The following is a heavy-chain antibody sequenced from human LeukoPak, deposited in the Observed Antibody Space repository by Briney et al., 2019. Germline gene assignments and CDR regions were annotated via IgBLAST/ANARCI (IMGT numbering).Heavy chain of an antibody. V-gene: IGHV3-23*01. Sequence: GGSLRLSCAASGLTFSSYAMSWVRQAPGKGLEWVSAISGSGGSTYYADSVKGRFTISRDNSKNTLYLQMNSLRAEDTAVYYCAKVQWLVRDFDYWGQGTLVTVSS. CDR1: GLTFSSYA. CDR3: AKVQWLVRDFDY. D-gene: IGHD6-19*01. CDR2: ISGSGGST. J-gene: IGHJ4*02.